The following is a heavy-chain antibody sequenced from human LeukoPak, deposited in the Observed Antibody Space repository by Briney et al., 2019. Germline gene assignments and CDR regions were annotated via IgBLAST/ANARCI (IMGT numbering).Heavy chain of an antibody. V-gene: IGHV3-23*01. CDR2: ISVGGGDT. D-gene: IGHD5-18*01. CDR3: AKQIQLGDY. J-gene: IGHJ4*02. CDR1: GFIFSSYV. Sequence: GGSLRLSCEASGFIFSSYVMGWVRQAPGKGLEWVSSISVGGGDTFTADSVKGRFTITRENSKNTLYLQMMGLRVEDTAVYYCAKQIQLGDYWGQGTLVTVSS.